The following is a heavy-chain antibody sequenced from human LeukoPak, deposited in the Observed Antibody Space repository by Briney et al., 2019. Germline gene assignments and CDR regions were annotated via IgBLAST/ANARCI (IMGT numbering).Heavy chain of an antibody. CDR1: GFTFDDYA. CDR3: AKDDYYDSSDQPLDY. J-gene: IGHJ4*02. CDR2: ISGDGGST. D-gene: IGHD3-22*01. V-gene: IGHV3-43*02. Sequence: GGSLRLSCAASGFTFDDYAMHWVRQAPGKGLEWVSLISGDGGSTYYADSVKGRLTISRDNSKNSLYLQMNSLRTEDTALYYCAKDDYYDSSDQPLDYWGQGTLVTVSS.